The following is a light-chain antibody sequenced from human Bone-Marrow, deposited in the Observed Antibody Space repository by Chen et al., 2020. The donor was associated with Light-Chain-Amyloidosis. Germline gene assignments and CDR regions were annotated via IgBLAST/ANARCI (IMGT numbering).Light chain of an antibody. Sequence: EIVLTQSPGTLSLSPGEGANLSCRASQTISSNYLTWYQQKFGQAPRLLIYGSSSRATGIPDRFTGSGSGTDFTLTINRLAPEDFAMYYCQQYGTSPLTFGVGTKVEIK. CDR1: QTISSNY. J-gene: IGKJ4*01. CDR2: GSS. CDR3: QQYGTSPLT. V-gene: IGKV3-20*01.